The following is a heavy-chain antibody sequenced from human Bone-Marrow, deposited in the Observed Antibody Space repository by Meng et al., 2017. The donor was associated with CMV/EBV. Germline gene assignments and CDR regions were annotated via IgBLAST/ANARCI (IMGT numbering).Heavy chain of an antibody. CDR2: ISYDGSNK. Sequence: GESLKISCAASGFTFSSYAMHWVRQAPGKGLEWVAVISYDGSNKYYADSVKGRFTISRDNAKNTLYLQMNSLRVEDTAVYFCARAGGYYYGSGNYYRYFENWGQGTLVTVSS. V-gene: IGHV3-30-3*01. J-gene: IGHJ4*02. CDR1: GFTFSSYA. D-gene: IGHD3-10*01. CDR3: ARAGGYYYGSGNYYRYFEN.